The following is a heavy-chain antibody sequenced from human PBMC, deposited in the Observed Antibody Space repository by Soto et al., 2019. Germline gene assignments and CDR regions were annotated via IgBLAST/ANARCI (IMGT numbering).Heavy chain of an antibody. V-gene: IGHV3-23*01. CDR3: AKVPSQYIWGSYLRYYDY. CDR2: ISGNTGHA. CDR1: GFPFSNYA. Sequence: EVQMLESGGGLVQPGGSLRLSCAASGFPFSNYAMTWVRQAPGKGLEWVSGISGNTGHAYYADSVKDRFTISRDNSKNTLYLQMDSLRAEDTAVYYCAKVPSQYIWGSYLRYYDYWGQGILVTVSS. D-gene: IGHD3-16*02. J-gene: IGHJ4*02.